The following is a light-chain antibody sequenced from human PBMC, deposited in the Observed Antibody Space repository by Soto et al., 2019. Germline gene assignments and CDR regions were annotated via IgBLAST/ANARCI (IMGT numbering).Light chain of an antibody. V-gene: IGLV2-8*01. CDR3: SSYAGNHNLV. J-gene: IGLJ2*01. CDR2: EVT. CDR1: SSDVGGYNY. Sequence: QSVLTQPPSASGSPGQSVTISCTGTSSDVGGYNYVSWYQQNPGKAPKLIIYEVTKRPSGVPDRFSGSKSGNTASLTVSGLQAEDEADYYYSSYAGNHNLVFGGGTQLTVL.